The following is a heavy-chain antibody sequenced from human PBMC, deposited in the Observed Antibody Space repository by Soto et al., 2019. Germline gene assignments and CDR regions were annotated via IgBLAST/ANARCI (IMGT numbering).Heavy chain of an antibody. D-gene: IGHD3-10*01. J-gene: IGHJ4*02. CDR3: AGDKGVWFGESEFDY. V-gene: IGHV3-21*01. CDR2: ISSSSSYI. Sequence: GGSLRLSCASSGFTFSSYSMNWVRQAPGKGLEWVSSISSSSSYIYYADSVKGRFTISRDNAKNSLYLQMNSLRAEDTAVYYCAGDKGVWFGESEFDYWGQGTLVTVSS. CDR1: GFTFSSYS.